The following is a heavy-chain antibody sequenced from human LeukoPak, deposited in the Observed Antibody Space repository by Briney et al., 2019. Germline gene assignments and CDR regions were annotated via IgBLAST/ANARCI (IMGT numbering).Heavy chain of an antibody. J-gene: IGHJ4*02. CDR2: ITSSGDTT. D-gene: IGHD2-2*01. CDR3: AKPRASPSCSRSNCFPTYFDY. CDR1: GFIFSSFA. Sequence: GGSLRLSCEASGFIFSSFAMNWVRQTPGKGLEWVSAITSSGDTTYYADSVKGRFTISRDNSKNTLYLQMNGLTADDTAVYFCAKPRASPSCSRSNCFPTYFDYWGPGTVVTVS. V-gene: IGHV3-23*01.